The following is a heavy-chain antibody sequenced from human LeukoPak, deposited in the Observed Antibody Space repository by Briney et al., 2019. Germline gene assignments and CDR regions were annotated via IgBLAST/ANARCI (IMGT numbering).Heavy chain of an antibody. D-gene: IGHD2-2*01. CDR2: VYFTGST. CDR3: ARTQYCTSSTSCYFGYFDY. V-gene: IGHV4-61*01. CDR1: GGSVSSASYY. J-gene: IGHJ4*02. Sequence: PSETLSLTCTVSGGSVSSASYYWSWIRQPPGKGLEWIAYVYFTGSTNYNPSLKSRVTISLDMSKNQFSLKLSSVTAADTAVYYCARTQYCTSSTSCYFGYFDYWGQGNLVTVSS.